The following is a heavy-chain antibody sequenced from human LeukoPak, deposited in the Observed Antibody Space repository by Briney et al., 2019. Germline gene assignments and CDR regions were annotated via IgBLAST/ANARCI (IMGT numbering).Heavy chain of an antibody. CDR2: INHSGST. CDR1: GGSISSGGYY. V-gene: IGHV4-39*07. Sequence: SETLSLTCTVSGGSISSGGYYWSWIRQPPGKGLEWIGEINHSGSTNYNPSLKSRVTISVDTSKNQFSLKLSSVTAADTAVYYCARAAVVVAATTIYYYGMDVWGQGTAVTVSS. CDR3: ARAAVVVAATTIYYYGMDV. D-gene: IGHD2-15*01. J-gene: IGHJ6*02.